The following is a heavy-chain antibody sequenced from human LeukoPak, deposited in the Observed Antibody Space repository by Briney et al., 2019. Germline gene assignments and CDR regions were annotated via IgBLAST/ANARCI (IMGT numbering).Heavy chain of an antibody. J-gene: IGHJ4*02. CDR1: GFPFSSYG. CDR2: ISYDGSNK. V-gene: IGHV3-30*18. CDR3: AKDRGLEVDWFDY. Sequence: PGGSLRLSCVASGFPFSSYGMHWVRQAPGKGLEWVAVISYDGSNKYYADSVKGRFTISRDNSKNTLYLQMNSLRAEDTAVYYCAKDRGLEVDWFDYWGQGTLVTVSS. D-gene: IGHD3-9*01.